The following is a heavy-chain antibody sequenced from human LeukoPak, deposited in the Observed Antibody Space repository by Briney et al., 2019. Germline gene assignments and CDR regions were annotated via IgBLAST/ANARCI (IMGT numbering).Heavy chain of an antibody. J-gene: IGHJ6*03. CDR1: GGSISSYY. Sequence: SETLSLTCTVSGGSISSYYWSWIRQPPGKGLEWIGEVYNGGSTNYNPSLKSRVIISVDTSKNQFSLRLSSVTAADTAVYYCARGRLGSVVFEGYYYFMDVWGKGTTVTVSS. V-gene: IGHV4-34*01. CDR2: VYNGGST. D-gene: IGHD3-22*01. CDR3: ARGRLGSVVFEGYYYFMDV.